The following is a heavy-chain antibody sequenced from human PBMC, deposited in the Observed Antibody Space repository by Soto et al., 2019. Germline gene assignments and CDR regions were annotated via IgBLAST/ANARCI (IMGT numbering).Heavy chain of an antibody. CDR3: ASKDYDYSVYYFDY. D-gene: IGHD3-22*01. V-gene: IGHV4-4*07. CDR2: IYNGGIP. CDR1: GGSVSSQY. J-gene: IGHJ4*02. Sequence: PSETLSLTCTVSGGSVSSQYWSWIRQPAGKGLEWIGRIYNGGIPLIHPSLESRVALSLDTSKNQFSLTLSSVTAADTATYYCASKDYDYSVYYFDYCGRVALVP.